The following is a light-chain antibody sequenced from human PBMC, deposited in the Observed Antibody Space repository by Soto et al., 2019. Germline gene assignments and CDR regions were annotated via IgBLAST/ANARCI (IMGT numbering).Light chain of an antibody. CDR2: SNN. J-gene: IGLJ1*01. CDR1: SSNIGSNA. V-gene: IGLV1-44*01. CDR3: AAWDDSLNGLYV. Sequence: QSVLTQPPSASGTPGQRVTISCSGGSSNIGSNAVTWYHQLPGTAPKLLIYSNNQRPSGVPDRFSGSKSGTSASLAISGLQSEDEADYYCAAWDDSLNGLYVFGTGTSSPS.